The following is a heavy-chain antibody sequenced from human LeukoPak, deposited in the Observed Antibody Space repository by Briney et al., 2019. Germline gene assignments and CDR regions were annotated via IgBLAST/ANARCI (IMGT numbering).Heavy chain of an antibody. Sequence: GGSLRLSCAASGFILSSYGMHWVRQAPGKGLEWVAVIWSDGSNKYYADSVKGRFTISRDNSKNTLYLQMNSLRAEDTAVYYCARDIVVPEGYYYYYYGMDVWGKGTTVTVSS. V-gene: IGHV3-33*01. D-gene: IGHD2-15*01. CDR1: GFILSSYG. CDR2: IWSDGSNK. J-gene: IGHJ6*04. CDR3: ARDIVVPEGYYYYYYGMDV.